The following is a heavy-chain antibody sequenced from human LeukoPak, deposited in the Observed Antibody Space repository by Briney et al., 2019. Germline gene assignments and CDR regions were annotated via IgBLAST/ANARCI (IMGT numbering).Heavy chain of an antibody. CDR3: ARWSSVPPEFDY. Sequence: PSETLSLTCTVSGGSISSSSYYWGWIRQPPGKGLEWIGSIYYSGSTYYNPSLKSRVTISVDTSKNQFSLKLSSVTAADTAVYYCARWSSVPPEFDYWGQGTLVTVSS. D-gene: IGHD6-25*01. CDR1: GGSISSSSYY. J-gene: IGHJ4*02. CDR2: IYYSGST. V-gene: IGHV4-39*07.